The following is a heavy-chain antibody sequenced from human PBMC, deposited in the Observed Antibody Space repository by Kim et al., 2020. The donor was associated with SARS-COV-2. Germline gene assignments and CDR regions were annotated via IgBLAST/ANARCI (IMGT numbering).Heavy chain of an antibody. CDR3: ARLRGYYYYYMDV. Sequence: YSPAFQSQVTISADKSISTAYLKWSSLKASDTAMYYCARLRGYYYYYMDVWGKGTTVTVSS. D-gene: IGHD3-3*01. V-gene: IGHV5-51*01. J-gene: IGHJ6*03.